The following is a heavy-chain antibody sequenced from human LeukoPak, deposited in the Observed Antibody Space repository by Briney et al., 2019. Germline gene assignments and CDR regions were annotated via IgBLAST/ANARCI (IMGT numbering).Heavy chain of an antibody. CDR3: ARGGDYNPGYLDY. CDR2: MYHGGST. Sequence: SETLSLTCAVSGYSISSGHYWGWIRQPPGKGLEWIGTMYHGGSTFHNPSLKSRVTISIDTSKNQFSLRLSSVTAADTAVYYCARGGDYNPGYLDYWGQGTLDTVSS. CDR1: GYSISSGHY. D-gene: IGHD3-10*01. J-gene: IGHJ4*02. V-gene: IGHV4-38-2*01.